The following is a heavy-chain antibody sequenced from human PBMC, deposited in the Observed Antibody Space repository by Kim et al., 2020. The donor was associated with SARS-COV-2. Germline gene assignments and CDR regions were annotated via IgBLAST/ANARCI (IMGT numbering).Heavy chain of an antibody. CDR3: AKANERGSFDI. V-gene: IGHV3-30*07. D-gene: IGHD2-8*01. J-gene: IGHJ3*02. Sequence: YHADSVKGRFTISRDTSKNTLDLQMNSRRAEDTAVYYCAKANERGSFDIWGHGTMVTVSS.